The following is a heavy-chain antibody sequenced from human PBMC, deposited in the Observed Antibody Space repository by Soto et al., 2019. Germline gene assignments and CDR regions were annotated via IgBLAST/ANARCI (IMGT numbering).Heavy chain of an antibody. Sequence: GGSLRLSCAASGFTFSSYAMSWVRQAPGKGLEWVSAISGSGGSTYYADSVKGRFTISRDNSKNTLYLQMNSLRAEDTAVYYCEKLIEAGTYSDYWGQGTLVTVSS. CDR2: ISGSGGST. CDR1: GFTFSSYA. CDR3: EKLIEAGTYSDY. V-gene: IGHV3-23*01. D-gene: IGHD6-13*01. J-gene: IGHJ4*02.